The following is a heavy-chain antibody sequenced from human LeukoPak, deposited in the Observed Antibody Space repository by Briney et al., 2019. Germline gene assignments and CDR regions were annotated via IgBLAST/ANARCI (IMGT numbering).Heavy chain of an antibody. CDR3: ASGSTMVRGVIIGPPPDYFDY. V-gene: IGHV1-2*02. J-gene: IGHJ4*02. Sequence: ASVKVSCKASGYTFTGYYMHWVRQAPGQGLEWVGWINPNSGGTNYAQKFQGRVTMTRDTSISTAYMELSRLRSDDTAVYYCASGSTMVRGVIIGPPPDYFDYWGQGTLVTVSS. CDR2: INPNSGGT. CDR1: GYTFTGYY. D-gene: IGHD3-10*01.